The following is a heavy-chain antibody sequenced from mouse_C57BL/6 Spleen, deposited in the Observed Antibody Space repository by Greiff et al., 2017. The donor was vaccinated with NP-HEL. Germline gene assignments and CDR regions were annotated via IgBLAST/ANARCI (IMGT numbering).Heavy chain of an antibody. V-gene: IGHV5-6*01. J-gene: IGHJ2*01. CDR3: ARQTSANWDDFDY. CDR1: GFTFSSYG. Sequence: EVKLMESGGDLVKPGGSLKLSCAASGFTFSSYGMSWVRQTPDKRLEWVATISSGGSYTYYPDSVKGRFPISRDNAKNTLYLQMSSLKSEDTAMYYCARQTSANWDDFDYWGQGTTLTVSS. D-gene: IGHD4-1*01. CDR2: ISSGGSYT.